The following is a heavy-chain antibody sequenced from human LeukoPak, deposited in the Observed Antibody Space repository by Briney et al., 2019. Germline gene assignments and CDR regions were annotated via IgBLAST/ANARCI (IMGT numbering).Heavy chain of an antibody. CDR3: ANPTVVTLGKDAFDI. V-gene: IGHV3-30*18. J-gene: IGHJ3*02. Sequence: GGSLRLSCAAPGFTFSSYGMHWVRLAPGKGLEWVAVISYDGSNKYYADSVKGRFTISRDNSKNTLYLQMNSLRAEDTAVYYCANPTVVTLGKDAFDIWGQGTMVTVSS. CDR2: ISYDGSNK. CDR1: GFTFSSYG. D-gene: IGHD4-23*01.